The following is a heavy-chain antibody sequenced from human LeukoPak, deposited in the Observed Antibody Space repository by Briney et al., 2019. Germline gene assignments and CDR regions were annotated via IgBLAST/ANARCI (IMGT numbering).Heavy chain of an antibody. Sequence: SETLSLTCTVSGGSISSYYWSWIRQPAGKGLEWVGRIYISGITNYNPSLKSRLTMSVDTSKNQFSLKLSSVTAADTAVYYCARDRHGYCSNCFWFDPWGQGTLVTVSS. CDR2: IYISGIT. CDR1: GGSISSYY. J-gene: IGHJ5*02. D-gene: IGHD2-8*01. V-gene: IGHV4-4*07. CDR3: ARDRHGYCSNCFWFDP.